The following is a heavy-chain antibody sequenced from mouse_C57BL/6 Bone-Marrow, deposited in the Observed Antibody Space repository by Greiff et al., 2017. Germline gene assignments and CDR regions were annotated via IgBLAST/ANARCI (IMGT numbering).Heavy chain of an antibody. J-gene: IGHJ2*01. V-gene: IGHV5-4*01. D-gene: IGHD2-4*01. CDR1: GFTFSSYA. CDR2: ISDGGSYT. CDR3: ARDGPIYYDYFDY. Sequence: DVMLVESGGGLVKPGGSLKLSCAASGFTFSSYAMSWVRQTPEKRLEWVATISDGGSYTYYPDKVKGRFTISRDHDKNNLYLQMSHLKSEDTAMYYCARDGPIYYDYFDYWGQGTTLTVSS.